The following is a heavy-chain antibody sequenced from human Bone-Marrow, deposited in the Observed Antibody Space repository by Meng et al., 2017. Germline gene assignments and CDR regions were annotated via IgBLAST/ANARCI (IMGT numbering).Heavy chain of an antibody. CDR1: GYTFTGYY. CDR2: INPNSGGT. D-gene: IGHD1-7*01. V-gene: IGHV1-2*02. Sequence: ASVKVSCKASGYTFTGYYMHWVRHAPGQGLEWMGWINPNSGGTNYAQKFQGRVTMTRDTSISTAYMELSRLRSDDTAVYYCARVNVFMRELGLPESAGGMDVWGQGTTVTVSS. CDR3: ARVNVFMRELGLPESAGGMDV. J-gene: IGHJ6*02.